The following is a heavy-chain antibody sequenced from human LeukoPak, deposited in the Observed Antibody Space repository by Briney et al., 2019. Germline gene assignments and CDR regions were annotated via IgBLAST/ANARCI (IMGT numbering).Heavy chain of an antibody. CDR1: GFTFNTYA. CDR2: ISVSGGRT. V-gene: IGHV3-23*01. D-gene: IGHD6-6*01. Sequence: GGSLRLSCVASGFTFNTYAMSWVRQAPGQGLDWVSSISVSGGRTYYADSVKGRFTISRDNTKNTLYLQMNSLRAEDTAVYYCAKGGEYSSSSIDYWGQGTLVTVSS. J-gene: IGHJ4*02. CDR3: AKGGEYSSSSIDY.